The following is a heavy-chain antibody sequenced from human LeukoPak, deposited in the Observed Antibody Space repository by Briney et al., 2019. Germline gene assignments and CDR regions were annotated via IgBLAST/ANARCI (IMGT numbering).Heavy chain of an antibody. CDR3: ARSAPICVVVPAATDRRYYYGMDV. Sequence: SVKVSCKASGGTFSSYAISWVRQAPGQGLEWMGGIIPIFGTANYAQKFQGRVTITADESTSTAYMELSSLRSEDTAVYYCARSAPICVVVPAATDRRYYYGMDVWGKGTTVTVSS. CDR2: IIPIFGTA. J-gene: IGHJ6*04. CDR1: GGTFSSYA. V-gene: IGHV1-69*13. D-gene: IGHD2-2*01.